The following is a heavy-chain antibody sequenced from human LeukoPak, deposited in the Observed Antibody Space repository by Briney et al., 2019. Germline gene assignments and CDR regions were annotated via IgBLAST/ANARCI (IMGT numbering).Heavy chain of an antibody. CDR1: GGTFSSYA. D-gene: IGHD1/OR15-1a*01. CDR3: ARDQRSGLEQNWYFDL. CDR2: IIPIFGTA. V-gene: IGHV1-69*05. J-gene: IGHJ2*01. Sequence: SVKVSCKASGGTFSSYAISWVRQAPGQGLEWMGGIIPIFGTANYAQKFQGRVTITTDESTSTAYMGLSSLRSEDTAVYYCARDQRSGLEQNWYFDLWGRGTLVIVSS.